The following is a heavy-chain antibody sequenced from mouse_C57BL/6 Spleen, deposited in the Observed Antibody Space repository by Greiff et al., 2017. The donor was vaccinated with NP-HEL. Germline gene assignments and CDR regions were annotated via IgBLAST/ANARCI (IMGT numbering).Heavy chain of an antibody. Sequence: QVQLQQPGAELVKPGASVKMSCKASGYTFTSYWITWVKQRPGQGLEWIGDIYPGSGSTNYNEKFKSKATLTVDTSSSTAYMQLSSRTSEDSAVYYCASITTVVATGYYFDYWGQGTTLTVSS. D-gene: IGHD1-1*01. V-gene: IGHV1-55*01. J-gene: IGHJ2*01. CDR3: ASITTVVATGYYFDY. CDR2: IYPGSGST. CDR1: GYTFTSYW.